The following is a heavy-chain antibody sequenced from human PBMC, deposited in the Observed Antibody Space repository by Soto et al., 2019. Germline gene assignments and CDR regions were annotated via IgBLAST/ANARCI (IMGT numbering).Heavy chain of an antibody. D-gene: IGHD2-15*01. CDR3: ARDSIVVVVAATSLDY. J-gene: IGHJ4*02. V-gene: IGHV3-33*01. Sequence: QVQLVESGGGVVQPGRSLRLSCAASGFTFSSYGMHWVRQAPGKGLEWVAGIWYDGSNKYYADSVKGRFTISRDNSKNTLYLQMNSLRAEDTAVYYCARDSIVVVVAATSLDYWGQGTLVTVSS. CDR1: GFTFSSYG. CDR2: IWYDGSNK.